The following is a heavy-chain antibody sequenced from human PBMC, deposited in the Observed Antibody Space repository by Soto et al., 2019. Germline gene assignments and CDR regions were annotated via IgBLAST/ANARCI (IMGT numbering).Heavy chain of an antibody. CDR3: ETQPEKYYYYYYMDV. CDR1: GFTFSSYA. CDR2: ISGSGGST. J-gene: IGHJ6*03. V-gene: IGHV3-23*01. Sequence: PGGSLRLSCAASGFTFSSYAMSWVRQAPGKGLEWVSAISGSGGSTYYADSVKGRFTISRDNSKNTLYLQMNSLRAEDTAVYYCETQPEKYYYYYYMDVWGKGTTVTVSS.